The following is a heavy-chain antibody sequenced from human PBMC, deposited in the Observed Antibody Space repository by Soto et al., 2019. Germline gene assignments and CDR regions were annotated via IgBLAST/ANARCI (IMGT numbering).Heavy chain of an antibody. CDR2: IIPIFGTA. D-gene: IGHD3-3*01. CDR1: GGTFSSYA. Sequence: QVQLVQSGAEVKKPGSSVKVSCKASGGTFSSYAISWVRQAPGQGLEWMGGIIPIFGTANYAQKFQGRVTITAGEASGTAHIALGSPRSGDTAVFSWASGDYDFWSGPGGGMDVWGQGTTVTVSS. J-gene: IGHJ6*02. CDR3: ASGDYDFWSGPGGGMDV. V-gene: IGHV1-69*12.